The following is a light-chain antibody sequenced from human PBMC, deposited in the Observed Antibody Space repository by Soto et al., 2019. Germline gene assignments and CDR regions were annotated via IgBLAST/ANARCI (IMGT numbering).Light chain of an antibody. CDR1: QSISSW. Sequence: DIQMTQSPSTLSASVGDRVTVTCRASQSISSWLAWYQQKPGKAPKLLIYHASSLGSGVPSGFSGSGSGTEFILTISSLQPDDLATYYCQQYNTYPWTFGQGTKVEIK. J-gene: IGKJ1*01. V-gene: IGKV1-5*01. CDR3: QQYNTYPWT. CDR2: HAS.